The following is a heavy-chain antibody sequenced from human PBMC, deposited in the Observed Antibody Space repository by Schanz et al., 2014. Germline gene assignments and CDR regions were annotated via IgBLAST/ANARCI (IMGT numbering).Heavy chain of an antibody. CDR1: GFTFSTYW. V-gene: IGHV3-7*01. CDR3: AKDQLANYRGSGYNWFDP. D-gene: IGHD3-10*01. J-gene: IGHJ5*02. Sequence: EVQLVESGGGLVQPGGSLRLSCAASGFTFSTYWMSWVRQAPGKGLEWVANIKQDESERSYVDSVKGRFTISRDNAKNSLYLQMNSLRAEDTAVYYCAKDQLANYRGSGYNWFDPWGQGTLVTVSS. CDR2: IKQDESER.